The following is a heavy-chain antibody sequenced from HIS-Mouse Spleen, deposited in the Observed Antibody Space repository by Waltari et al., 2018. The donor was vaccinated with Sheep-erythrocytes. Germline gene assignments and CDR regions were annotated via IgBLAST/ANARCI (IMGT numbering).Heavy chain of an antibody. CDR2: ISWNNGSI. CDR1: GFSFDDYA. V-gene: IGHV3-9*01. Sequence: EVQLVESGGGLVQPGRSLRLSCAASGFSFDDYAMHWVRTAPGKGLEWGAGISWNNGSIGYADSLKGRCTISRDNAKNSLYLQMNRLRAEDTALYYCAKDISRNIVVVPAAVGDYWGQGTLVTVSS. D-gene: IGHD2-2*01. CDR3: AKDISRNIVVVPAAVGDY. J-gene: IGHJ4*02.